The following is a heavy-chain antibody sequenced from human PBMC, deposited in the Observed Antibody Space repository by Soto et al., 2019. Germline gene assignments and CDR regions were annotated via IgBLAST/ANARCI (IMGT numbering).Heavy chain of an antibody. CDR3: ARDLVDCSGGSCYFAFDI. Sequence: GGSLRLSCAASGFTFSSYSMNWVRQAPGKGLEWVSSISSSSSYIYYADSVKGRFTISRDNAKNSLYLQMNSLRAEDTAVYYCARDLVDCSGGSCYFAFDILGQGTMVTVSS. CDR2: ISSSSSYI. D-gene: IGHD2-15*01. CDR1: GFTFSSYS. V-gene: IGHV3-21*01. J-gene: IGHJ3*02.